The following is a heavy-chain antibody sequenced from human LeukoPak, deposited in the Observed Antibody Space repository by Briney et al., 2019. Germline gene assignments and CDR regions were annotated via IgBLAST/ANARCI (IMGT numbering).Heavy chain of an antibody. D-gene: IGHD4-17*01. Sequence: GGSLRLSCAASGFTVSSNYMSWVRQAPGKGLEWVSVIYSGGSTYYADSVKGRFTISRDNSKNTLYLQMNSLGAEDTAVYYCARDYGDSEYFQHWGQGTLVTVSS. J-gene: IGHJ1*01. V-gene: IGHV3-66*01. CDR2: IYSGGST. CDR3: ARDYGDSEYFQH. CDR1: GFTVSSNY.